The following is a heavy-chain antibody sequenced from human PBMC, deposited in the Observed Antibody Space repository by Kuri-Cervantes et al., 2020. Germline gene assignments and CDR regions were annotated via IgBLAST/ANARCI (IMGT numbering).Heavy chain of an antibody. J-gene: IGHJ4*02. Sequence: GGSLRLSCAASGFTVSSNYMSWVRQAPGKGLEWVSVIYSGGSTYYADSVKGRFTISRDNAKNSLDLQMNSLRAEDTAVYYCARDPLNYASYYDYWGQGTLVTVSS. CDR2: IYSGGST. V-gene: IGHV3-53*01. CDR1: GFTVSSNY. CDR3: ARDPLNYASYYDY. D-gene: IGHD1-7*01.